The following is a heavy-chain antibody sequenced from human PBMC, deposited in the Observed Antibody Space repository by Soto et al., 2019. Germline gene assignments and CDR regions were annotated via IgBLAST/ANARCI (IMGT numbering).Heavy chain of an antibody. D-gene: IGHD3-9*01. CDR3: ARVGYYDILTGYAFDI. Sequence: SETLSLTCTVSGGSISSGGYYWSWIRQHPGKGLEWIGYIYYSGSTYYNPSLKSRVTISVDTSKNQFSLKLSSVTAADTAVYYCARVGYYDILTGYAFDIWGQGTMVTVSS. CDR2: IYYSGST. V-gene: IGHV4-31*03. CDR1: GGSISSGGYY. J-gene: IGHJ3*02.